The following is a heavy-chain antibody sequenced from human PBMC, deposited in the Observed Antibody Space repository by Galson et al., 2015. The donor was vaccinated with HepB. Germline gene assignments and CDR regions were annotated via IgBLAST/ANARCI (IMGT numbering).Heavy chain of an antibody. CDR1: GFTFSNAW. D-gene: IGHD6-19*01. CDR2: IKSKTDGGTT. CDR3: TTVIPVAGTRGWIPVDY. V-gene: IGHV3-15*01. Sequence: SLRLSCAASGFTFSNAWMTWVRQAPGKGLEWVGRIKSKTDGGTTDYAAPVKGRFTISRDDSKNTLNLQMNRLKTEDTAVYYCTTVIPVAGTRGWIPVDYWGQGTLVTVSS. J-gene: IGHJ4*02.